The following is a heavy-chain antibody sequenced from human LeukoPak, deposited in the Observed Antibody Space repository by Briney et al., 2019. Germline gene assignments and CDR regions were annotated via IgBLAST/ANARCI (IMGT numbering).Heavy chain of an antibody. J-gene: IGHJ4*02. CDR3: AKDQGSRRSYYAFDY. D-gene: IGHD3-10*01. CDR1: GFTFSSYA. Sequence: PGGSLRLSCAASGFTFSSYAMSWVRQAPGKGLEWVSAISGSGGSTYYADSVKGRFTISRDNSKNTLYLQMNSLRAEDTAVYYCAKDQGSRRSYYAFDYWGQGTLVTVSS. CDR2: ISGSGGST. V-gene: IGHV3-23*01.